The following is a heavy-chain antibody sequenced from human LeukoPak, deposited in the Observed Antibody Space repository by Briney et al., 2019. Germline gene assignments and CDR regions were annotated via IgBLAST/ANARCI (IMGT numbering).Heavy chain of an antibody. CDR1: GYTFTGYL. CDR2: ISPNSGDT. CDR3: ARAGVYYDSSGYYDY. J-gene: IGHJ4*02. V-gene: IGHV1-2*02. D-gene: IGHD3-22*01. Sequence: AAVKVSCKASGYTFTGYLMHWVRQAPGQGLEWMGWISPNSGDTKYAQKFQGRVTMTRDTSISTAYMELSRVISDDTAVYYCARAGVYYDSSGYYDYWGQGTLVTVSS.